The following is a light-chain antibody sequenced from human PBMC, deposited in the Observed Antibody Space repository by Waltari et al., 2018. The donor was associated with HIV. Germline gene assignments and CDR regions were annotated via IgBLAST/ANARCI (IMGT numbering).Light chain of an antibody. CDR3: QSYDSDSLV. J-gene: IGLJ3*02. V-gene: IGLV6-57*01. Sequence: NFMLTQPHSVSASPGETVTISCTHSSGSVAANFVQWFQQRPGSSPTTVIYEDNARPSGVPDRFSGSIDSSSSSASITAFLTISGLKTDDEAVYYCQSYDSDSLVFGGVTRLTVL. CDR2: EDN. CDR1: SGSVAANF.